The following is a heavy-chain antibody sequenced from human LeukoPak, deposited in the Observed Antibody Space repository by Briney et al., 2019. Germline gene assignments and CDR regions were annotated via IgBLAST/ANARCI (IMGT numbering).Heavy chain of an antibody. Sequence: SETLSLTCAVYGGSFSGYYWSWIRQPPGKGLEWIGEINHSGSTNYNPSLKSRVTISVDTSKNQFSLKLSSVTAADTAVYYCARDLRVPAAILDYYYYGMDVWGQGTTVTVSS. CDR3: ARDLRVPAAILDYYYYGMDV. CDR1: GGSFSGYY. V-gene: IGHV4-34*01. J-gene: IGHJ6*02. CDR2: INHSGST. D-gene: IGHD2-2*02.